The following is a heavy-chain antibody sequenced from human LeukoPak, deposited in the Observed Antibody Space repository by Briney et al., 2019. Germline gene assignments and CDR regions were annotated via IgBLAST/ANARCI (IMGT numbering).Heavy chain of an antibody. V-gene: IGHV4-39*02. J-gene: IGHJ5*02. D-gene: IGHD6-6*01. CDR1: GGSISSYTHY. CDR3: VSNSSSSPWFDP. Sequence: SETLSLTCTVSGGSISSYTHYWGWLRPPPGKGLEWIATVYYTGGTYYNPSLKSRVTISIDTSRNHFSLKLTSVIAADTAMYYCVSNSSSSPWFDPWGQGTLVTVSS. CDR2: VYYTGGT.